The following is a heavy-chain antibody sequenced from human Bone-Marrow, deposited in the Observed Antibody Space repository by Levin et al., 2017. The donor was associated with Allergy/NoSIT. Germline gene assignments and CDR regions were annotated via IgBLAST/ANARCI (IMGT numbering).Heavy chain of an antibody. CDR2: TSSSGSNT. J-gene: IGHJ4*02. CDR1: GFSFSDYY. Sequence: RGESLKISCAASGFSFSDYYMNWIRQAPGKGLEWVSYTSSSGSNTDYADSVKGRFTISRDNVKNLLYLQMNSLRAEDTAVYYCARASTTYYDTRFDSWGQGTLVTVSS. CDR3: ARASTTYYDTRFDS. V-gene: IGHV3-11*01. D-gene: IGHD2/OR15-2a*01.